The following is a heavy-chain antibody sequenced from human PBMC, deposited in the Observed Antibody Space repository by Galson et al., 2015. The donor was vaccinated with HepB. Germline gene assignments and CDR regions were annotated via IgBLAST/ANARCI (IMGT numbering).Heavy chain of an antibody. D-gene: IGHD5-24*01. Sequence: SLRLSCAASGFTFSGHSTNWVRQTPGKGLEWVSSISDIGLDIFYADSVKGRFTISRDNAENLLYLQMNSLRAEDTAVYYCTRDTARPQLKNHDAFDKWGQGTMVTVSS. CDR3: TRDTARPQLKNHDAFDK. CDR1: GFTFSGHS. CDR2: ISDIGLDI. V-gene: IGHV3-21*06. J-gene: IGHJ3*02.